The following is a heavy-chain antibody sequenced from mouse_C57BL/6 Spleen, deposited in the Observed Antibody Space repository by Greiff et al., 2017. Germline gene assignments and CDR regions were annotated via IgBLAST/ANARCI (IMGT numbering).Heavy chain of an antibody. CDR3: ARDGGSSYVGYFDV. V-gene: IGHV1-59*01. CDR2: IDPSDSYT. Sequence: QVQLQQPGAELVRPGTSVKLSCKASGYTFTSYWMHWVKQRPGQGLEWIGVIDPSDSYTNYNQKFKGKATLTVDTSSSTAYMQLSSLTSEDSAVYYCARDGGSSYVGYFDVWGTGTTVTVSS. D-gene: IGHD1-1*01. J-gene: IGHJ1*03. CDR1: GYTFTSYW.